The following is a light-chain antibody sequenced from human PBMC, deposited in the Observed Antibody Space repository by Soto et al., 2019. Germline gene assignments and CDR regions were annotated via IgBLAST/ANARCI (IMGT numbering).Light chain of an antibody. Sequence: DIVMTQSPDSLAVSLGERATINCKSSQSVLYSVNNKNYLGWFQQKPGQPPKLLIYWASSRETGVPDPFSGRGSGKEFNPDISSLDGGEVALLFCQPYYDIPFTFGQGTRLEI. V-gene: IGKV4-1*01. CDR1: QSVLYSVNNKNY. J-gene: IGKJ5*01. CDR2: WAS. CDR3: QPYYDIPFT.